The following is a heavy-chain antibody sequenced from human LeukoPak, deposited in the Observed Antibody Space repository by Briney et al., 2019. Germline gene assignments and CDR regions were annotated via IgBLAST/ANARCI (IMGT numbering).Heavy chain of an antibody. CDR1: GGSISNSGYY. J-gene: IGHJ4*02. CDR3: AKTYYYDPFDF. Sequence: PSETLSLTCTVSGGSISNSGYYWGWIRQPPGKGPEWIGNIYYSGSTYYNPSLKSRVTISVVTSKNQFSLKLSSVTAADTAVYYCAKTYYYDPFDFWGQGTLVTVSS. D-gene: IGHD3-22*01. CDR2: IYYSGST. V-gene: IGHV4-39*01.